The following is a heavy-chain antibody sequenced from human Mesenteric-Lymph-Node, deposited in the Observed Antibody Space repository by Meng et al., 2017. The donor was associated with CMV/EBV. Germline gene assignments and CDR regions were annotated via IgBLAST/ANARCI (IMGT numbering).Heavy chain of an antibody. CDR1: GFTFSSYA. Sequence: GGPLRLSCAASGFTFSSYAMSWVRQAPGKGLEWVSAISGSGGSTYYADSVKGRFTISRDNSKNTLYLQMNSLRAEDTAVYYCAKDLRTDGSYDAFPFDYWGQGTLVTVSS. V-gene: IGHV3-23*01. CDR3: AKDLRTDGSYDAFPFDY. J-gene: IGHJ4*02. D-gene: IGHD1-26*01. CDR2: ISGSGGST.